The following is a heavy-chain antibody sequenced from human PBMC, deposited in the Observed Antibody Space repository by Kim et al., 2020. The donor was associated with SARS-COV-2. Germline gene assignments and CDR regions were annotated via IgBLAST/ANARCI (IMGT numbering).Heavy chain of an antibody. Sequence: GGSLRLSCAASGFTFSSYSMNWVRQVPGKGLEWVSYISSSSSTIYYADSVKGRFTISRDNAKNSLYLQMNSLRDEDTAVYYCARDQDGSYPDYYYYYGMDVWGQGATVTVSS. CDR1: GFTFSSYS. J-gene: IGHJ6*02. CDR2: ISSSSSTI. V-gene: IGHV3-48*02. D-gene: IGHD1-26*01. CDR3: ARDQDGSYPDYYYYYGMDV.